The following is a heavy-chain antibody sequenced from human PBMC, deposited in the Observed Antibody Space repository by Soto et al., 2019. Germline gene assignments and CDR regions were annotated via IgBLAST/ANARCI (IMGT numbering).Heavy chain of an antibody. CDR3: ARLRGYSYRGVDFDY. CDR1: GFTFSSYA. Sequence: QVQLVESGGGVVQPGRSLRLSCAASGFTFSSYAMHWVRKAPGKGLEWVAVISYDGSNKYYADSVKGRFTISRDNSKNTLYLQMNSLRAEDTAVYYCARLRGYSYRGVDFDYWGQGTLVTVSS. V-gene: IGHV3-30-3*01. J-gene: IGHJ4*02. CDR2: ISYDGSNK. D-gene: IGHD5-18*01.